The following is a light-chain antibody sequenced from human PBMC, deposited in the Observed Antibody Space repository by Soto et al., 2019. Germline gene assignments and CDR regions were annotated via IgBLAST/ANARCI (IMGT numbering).Light chain of an antibody. J-gene: IGLJ1*01. CDR2: EGS. CDR3: CSYAGSSGYV. Sequence: QSALTQPASVSGSPGQSITISCTGTSSDVGSYNLVSWYQQHPGKAPKLMIYEGSKRPSGVSNRFSGSKSDNTASLTISGLQAEDEPDYYCCSYAGSSGYVFGTGTKVTVL. CDR1: SSDVGSYNL. V-gene: IGLV2-23*01.